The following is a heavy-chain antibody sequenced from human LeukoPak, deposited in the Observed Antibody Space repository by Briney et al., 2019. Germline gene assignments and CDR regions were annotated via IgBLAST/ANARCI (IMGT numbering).Heavy chain of an antibody. CDR1: DGSISSYY. V-gene: IGHV4-59*08. D-gene: IGHD6-19*01. CDR2: IYYSGST. J-gene: IGHJ4*02. CDR3: ATAPYSSGWALFDY. Sequence: PETLSLTCTVSDGSISSYYWSWIRQPPGKGLEWIGYIYYSGSTNYNPSLKSRVTISVDTSKNQFSLKLSSVTAADTAVYYCATAPYSSGWALFDYWGQGTLVTVSS.